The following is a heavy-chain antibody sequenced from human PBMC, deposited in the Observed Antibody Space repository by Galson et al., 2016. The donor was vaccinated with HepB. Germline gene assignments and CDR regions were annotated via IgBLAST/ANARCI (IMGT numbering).Heavy chain of an antibody. CDR1: GFNFSTYG. J-gene: IGHJ6*02. V-gene: IGHV3-33*01. D-gene: IGHD3-3*01. Sequence: SLRLSCAASGFNFSTYGMHWVRQAPGEGLEWVALIWYDENNKNYADSVKGRFTISRDNSKNTLYLQTNSLRAEDTAVYYCAREAYYDFWSGYYGYDFYDYGMDIWGQGTAVTVSS. CDR2: IWYDENNK. CDR3: AREAYYDFWSGYYGYDFYDYGMDI.